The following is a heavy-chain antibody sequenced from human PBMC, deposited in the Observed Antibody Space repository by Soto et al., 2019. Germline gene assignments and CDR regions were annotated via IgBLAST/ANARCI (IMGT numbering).Heavy chain of an antibody. Sequence: VQLLESGGGLVQPGGSLRLSCAASGFTFSSYAMSWVRQAPGKGLEWVAAISGSGGSTYYADSVKGRFTISRDNSKITLYLQMNSLRAEDTAVYYCAKAQGVAATNDSWFDPWGQGTLVTVSS. V-gene: IGHV3-23*01. CDR3: AKAQGVAATNDSWFDP. CDR2: ISGSGGST. CDR1: GFTFSSYA. D-gene: IGHD2-15*01. J-gene: IGHJ5*02.